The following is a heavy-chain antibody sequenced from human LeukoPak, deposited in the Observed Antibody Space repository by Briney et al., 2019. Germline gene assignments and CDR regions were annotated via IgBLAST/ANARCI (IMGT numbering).Heavy chain of an antibody. CDR3: ATTPHLTGYYPPRYYYYGMDV. Sequence: GASVKVSCKVSGYTLTELSMHWVRQAPGKGLEWIGGFDPEDGETIYAQKFQGRVTMTEDTSTDTAYMELSSLRSEDTAVYYCATTPHLTGYYPPRYYYYGMDVWGQGTTVTVSS. CDR1: GYTLTELS. J-gene: IGHJ6*02. CDR2: FDPEDGET. D-gene: IGHD3-9*01. V-gene: IGHV1-24*01.